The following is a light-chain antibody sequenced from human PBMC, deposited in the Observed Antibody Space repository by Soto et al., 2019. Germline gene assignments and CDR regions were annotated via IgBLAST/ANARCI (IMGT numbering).Light chain of an antibody. CDR1: QSVSRD. J-gene: IGKJ4*01. CDR3: QQYGTSFFT. V-gene: IGKV3-15*01. Sequence: EIVLTQSPATLSVSPGERATLSCRASQSVSRDLAWYQQKPGQAPRLLIYGASTRAPSIPARFSGSGSGTDFTLTISSLQSEDFAVYFCQQYGTSFFTFGGGTTVEIK. CDR2: GAS.